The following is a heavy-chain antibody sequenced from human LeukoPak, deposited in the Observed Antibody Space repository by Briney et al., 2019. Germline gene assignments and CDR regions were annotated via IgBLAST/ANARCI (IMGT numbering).Heavy chain of an antibody. V-gene: IGHV5-51*03. J-gene: IGHJ4*02. CDR1: GYSFTSYW. D-gene: IGHD3-22*01. CDR2: IYPGDSDT. CDR3: ATYSSGFYYNFFDY. Sequence: GEPLQSSSKGSGYSFTSYWIGWGRPTPGKGLEWMGIIYPGDSDTRYSPSFQGQVTISADKSISTAYLQWSSLKASDTAMYYCATYSSGFYYNFFDYWGQGTLVTVSS.